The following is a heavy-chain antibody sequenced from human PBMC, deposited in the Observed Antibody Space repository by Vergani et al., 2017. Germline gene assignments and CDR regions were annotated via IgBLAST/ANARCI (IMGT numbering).Heavy chain of an antibody. D-gene: IGHD2-15*01. J-gene: IGHJ4*02. CDR2: IYHSGST. CDR3: ARVVGYCSGGSCYNKYYFDY. CDR1: GYSISSGYY. Sequence: QVQLQESGPGLVKPSETLSLTCTVSGYSISSGYYWGWIRQPPGKGLEWIRSIYHSGSTSYNPSLKSRVTISVDTSKNQFSLKLSSVTAADTAVYYCARVVGYCSGGSCYNKYYFDYWGQGILVTVSS. V-gene: IGHV4-38-2*02.